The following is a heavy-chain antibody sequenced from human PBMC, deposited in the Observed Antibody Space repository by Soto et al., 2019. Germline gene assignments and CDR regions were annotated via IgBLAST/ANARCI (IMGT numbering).Heavy chain of an antibody. D-gene: IGHD3-9*01. Sequence: ASVKVSCKASGYTFTSYYVHWVRQAPGQGLEWMGIINPSGGSTSYAQKFQGRVTMTRDTSTSTVYMELSSLRSEDTAVYYCARATGGLRYFDWLLNYFDYWGQGTLVTVSS. J-gene: IGHJ4*02. CDR1: GYTFTSYY. CDR2: INPSGGST. V-gene: IGHV1-46*01. CDR3: ARATGGLRYFDWLLNYFDY.